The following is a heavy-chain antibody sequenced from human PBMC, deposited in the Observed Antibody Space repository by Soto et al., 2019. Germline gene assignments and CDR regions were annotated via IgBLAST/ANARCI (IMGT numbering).Heavy chain of an antibody. CDR2: RYYSEST. V-gene: IGHV4-31*03. J-gene: IGHJ4*02. CDR1: GGSITTGGYY. D-gene: IGHD2-15*01. CDR3: ARTKCSGGSCYSWSLDY. Sequence: PSETLSFTCTVSGGSITTGGYYWSWIRQLPGKGLECIGHRYYSESTYYNPSLKSRVSISLDTSKNQFSLKLSFVTAADTAMYYCARTKCSGGSCYSWSLDYWGQGTPVTVSS.